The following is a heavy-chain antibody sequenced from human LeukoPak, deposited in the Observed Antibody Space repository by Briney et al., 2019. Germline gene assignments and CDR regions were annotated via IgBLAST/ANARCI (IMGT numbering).Heavy chain of an antibody. CDR2: IYYPGRT. CDR3: ARDRGDYYFDY. V-gene: IGHV4-59*01. CDR1: GGSINSYY. J-gene: IGHJ4*02. D-gene: IGHD3-3*01. Sequence: SETLSLTCTVSGGSINSYYWSWVRQRPGEGLEWIGYIYYPGRTNYNPSLKSRLTISVDTSKNQFSLKLTSVTAADTAVYYCARDRGDYYFDYWGQGTLVTVSS.